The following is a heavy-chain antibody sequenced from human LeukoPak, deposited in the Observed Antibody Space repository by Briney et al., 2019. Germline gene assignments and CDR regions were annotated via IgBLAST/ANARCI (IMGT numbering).Heavy chain of an antibody. D-gene: IGHD2-15*01. CDR3: ARGRTDIVVVVAAPALDY. CDR1: GGSFSGYY. J-gene: IGHJ4*02. CDR2: INHSGST. Sequence: SETLSLTCAVYGGSFSGYYWSWIRQPPGKGLEWIGEINHSGSTNYNPSLKSRVTISVDTSKNQFSLKLSSVTAADTAVYYCARGRTDIVVVVAAPALDYWSQGTLVTVSS. V-gene: IGHV4-34*01.